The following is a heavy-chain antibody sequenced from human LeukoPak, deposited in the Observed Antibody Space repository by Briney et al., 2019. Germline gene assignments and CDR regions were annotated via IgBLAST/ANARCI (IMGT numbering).Heavy chain of an antibody. J-gene: IGHJ5*02. D-gene: IGHD6-19*01. V-gene: IGHV3-30-3*01. CDR3: ARSGIAVAGNWFDP. CDR2: ISYDGSNK. CDR1: GFPFNSYA. Sequence: GRAPRLSCAAPGFPFNSYAMHWGRQAPGKGLEWGAVISYDGSNKYYADSVKGRFTISRDNSKNTLYLQMNSLRAEDTAVYYCARSGIAVAGNWFDPWGQGTLVTVSS.